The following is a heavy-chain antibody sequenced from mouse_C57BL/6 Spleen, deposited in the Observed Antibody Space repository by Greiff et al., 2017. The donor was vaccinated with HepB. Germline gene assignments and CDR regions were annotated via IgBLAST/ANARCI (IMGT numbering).Heavy chain of an antibody. D-gene: IGHD2-2*01. CDR3: ARFMVPAGGYYFDY. CDR1: GYAFSSSW. Sequence: QVQLQQSGPELVKPGASVKISCKASGYAFSSSWMNWVKQRPGKGLEWIGRIYPGDGDTNYNGKFKGKATLTADKSSSTAYMQLSSLTSEDSAVYFCARFMVPAGGYYFDYWGQGTTLTVSS. CDR2: IYPGDGDT. V-gene: IGHV1-82*01. J-gene: IGHJ2*01.